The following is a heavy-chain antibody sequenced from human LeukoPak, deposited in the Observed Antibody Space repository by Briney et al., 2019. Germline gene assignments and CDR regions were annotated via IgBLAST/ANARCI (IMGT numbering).Heavy chain of an antibody. CDR1: GGSISSSNW. CDR2: IYHSGST. J-gene: IGHJ6*03. V-gene: IGHV4-4*02. Sequence: SGTLSLTCAVSGGSISSSNWWSWVRQPPGKGLEWIGEIYHSGSTNYNPSLKSRVTISVDTSKNQFSLKVNSVTAADTAVYYCARVYYYYYYMDVWGKGTTVTVSS. CDR3: ARVYYYYYYMDV.